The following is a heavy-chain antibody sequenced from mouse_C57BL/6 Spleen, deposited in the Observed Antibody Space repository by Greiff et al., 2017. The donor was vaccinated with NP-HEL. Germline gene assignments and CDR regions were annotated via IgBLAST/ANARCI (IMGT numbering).Heavy chain of an antibody. V-gene: IGHV1-9*01. Sequence: QVQLQQSGAELMKPGASVKLSCKATGYTFTGYWIEWVKQRPGHGLEWIGEILPGSGSTNYNEKFKGKATFTADTSSNTAYMQLSSLTTEDSAIYYGARKEKSELRGYWYFDVWGTGTTVTVSS. CDR1: GYTFTGYW. J-gene: IGHJ1*03. CDR2: ILPGSGST. CDR3: ARKEKSELRGYWYFDV.